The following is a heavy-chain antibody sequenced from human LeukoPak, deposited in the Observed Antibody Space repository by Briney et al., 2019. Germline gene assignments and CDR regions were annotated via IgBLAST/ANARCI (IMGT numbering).Heavy chain of an antibody. D-gene: IGHD3-10*01. CDR2: ISGSGDNT. Sequence: GGSLRLSCAASGFSFSNSWMHWVRQAPGKGLVWVSVISGSGDNTYYADSVKGRFTISRDNSKNTLYLQMSSLRAEDTAVYYCAKERTMVRGVIISGFDYWGQGTLVTVSS. CDR3: AKERTMVRGVIISGFDY. J-gene: IGHJ4*02. V-gene: IGHV3-23*01. CDR1: GFSFSNSW.